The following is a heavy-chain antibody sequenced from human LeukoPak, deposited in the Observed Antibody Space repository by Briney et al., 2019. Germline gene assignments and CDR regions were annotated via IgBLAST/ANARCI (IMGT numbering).Heavy chain of an antibody. D-gene: IGHD3-10*01. CDR3: ASSLKLWLAFDI. J-gene: IGHJ3*02. Sequence: GGSLRLSCAASEFTVSSNYMSWVRQAPRKGLEWVSVIYSGGNTYYADSVKGRFTISRDNSKNTLYLQMNSLRAEDTAVYYCASSLKLWLAFDIWGQGTMVTVSS. CDR1: EFTVSSNY. V-gene: IGHV3-53*01. CDR2: IYSGGNT.